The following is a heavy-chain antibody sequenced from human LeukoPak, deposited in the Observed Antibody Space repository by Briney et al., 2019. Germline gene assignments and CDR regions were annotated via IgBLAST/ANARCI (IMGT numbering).Heavy chain of an antibody. V-gene: IGHV1-2*02. J-gene: IGHJ6*02. CDR1: GYRSTDYC. D-gene: IGHD3-22*01. CDR2: INTTRGGT. Sequence: AAVTVSFKCSGYRSTDYCKHRVGQAPGQGREGVGGINTTRGGTNYPQHFQGRVTMTRDTSISTPYLELSRLRSDDTAVYYCARDPTVNYDSSGYYYYSGMDVWGQGTTITVSS. CDR3: ARDPTVNYDSSGYYYYSGMDV.